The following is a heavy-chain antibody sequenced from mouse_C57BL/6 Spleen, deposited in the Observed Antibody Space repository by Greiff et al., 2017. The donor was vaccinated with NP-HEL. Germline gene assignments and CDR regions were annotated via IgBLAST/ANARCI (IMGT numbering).Heavy chain of an antibody. J-gene: IGHJ3*01. CDR3: ARPRGSSSAWFAY. V-gene: IGHV1-22*01. D-gene: IGHD1-1*01. CDR2: IKPNNGGT. Sequence: EVQLQQSGPELVKPGASVKMSCKASGYTFTDYNMHWVKQSHGKSLEWIGYIKPNNGGTSYNQKFKGKATLTVTKSSSTAYMELRSLTSEDSAVYYCARPRGSSSAWFAYWGQGTLVTVSA. CDR1: GYTFTDYN.